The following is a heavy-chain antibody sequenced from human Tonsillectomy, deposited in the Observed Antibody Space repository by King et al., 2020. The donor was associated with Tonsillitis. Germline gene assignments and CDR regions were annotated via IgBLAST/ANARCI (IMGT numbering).Heavy chain of an antibody. V-gene: IGHV5-51*01. D-gene: IGHD4-17*01. CDR2: IYPGDSDT. Sequence: VQLVESGAEVKKPGESLKISCKGSGHSFTDYWIAWVRQMPGKGLEWMGIIYPGDSDTRYSPSFQGQVTISADKSISTAYLQWSSLKAADTAIYYCARKGDNYGDYLFDYWGQGTLVTVSS. CDR1: GHSFTDYW. CDR3: ARKGDNYGDYLFDY. J-gene: IGHJ4*02.